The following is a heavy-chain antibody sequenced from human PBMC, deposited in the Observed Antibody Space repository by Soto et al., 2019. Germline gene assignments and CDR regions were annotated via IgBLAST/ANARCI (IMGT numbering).Heavy chain of an antibody. CDR2: ISPDGSRT. D-gene: IGHD4-17*01. CDR1: GIIFSRYW. J-gene: IGHJ3*02. CDR3: AVHGDYDAFDI. Sequence: EVQVVESGGGLVQPGGSLRLSCAASGIIFSRYWTHWVRQAPGKGLVWVSRISPDGSRTSYADSVKGRFTISRDNAKNTLSLQVKSLRVDDTAVYYCAVHGDYDAFDIWGQGTMVTVSS. V-gene: IGHV3-74*01.